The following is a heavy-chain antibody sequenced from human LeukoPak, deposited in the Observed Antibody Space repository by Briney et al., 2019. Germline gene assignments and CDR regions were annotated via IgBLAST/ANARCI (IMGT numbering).Heavy chain of an antibody. CDR2: MNPNSRNT. V-gene: IGHV1-8*01. CDR3: ARGLVRGRFDRDV. D-gene: IGHD3-10*01. CDR1: GYTFTSHD. Sequence: PGASVTVSCMASGYTFTSHDIDWVRQAAGQGLEGMGWMNPNSRNTDYAQKFQGRVTITRDTSISTVYMELSSLTSEDTAVYYCARGLVRGRFDRDVWGQGTTVTVSS. J-gene: IGHJ6*02.